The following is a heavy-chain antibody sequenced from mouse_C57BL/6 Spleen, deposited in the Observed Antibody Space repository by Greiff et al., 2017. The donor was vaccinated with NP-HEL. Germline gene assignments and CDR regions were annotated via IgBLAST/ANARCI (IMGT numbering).Heavy chain of an antibody. CDR1: GYTFTAYP. D-gene: IGHD3-1*01. CDR3: ASGLPYYFDY. V-gene: IGHV1-47*01. J-gene: IGHJ2*01. CDR2: FHPYNDDT. Sequence: QVQLQQSGAELVKPGASVKLSCKASGYTFTAYPIEWMKQNHGKSLEWIGNFHPYNDDTKYNEKFKGKATFTVEKSSSTVYLELSRVTSDDSAVYYCASGLPYYFDYWGQGTTLTVAS.